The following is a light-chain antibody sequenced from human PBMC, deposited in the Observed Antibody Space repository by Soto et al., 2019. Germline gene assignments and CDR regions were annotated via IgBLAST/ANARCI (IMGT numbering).Light chain of an antibody. CDR3: SSYTSISTYL. J-gene: IGLJ1*01. Sequence: QSVLTQPASVSGSPGQSITISCTGTSSDVGGYNYVSWYQQHPGKAPKLMIYEVSNRPSGVSNRFSGSKSGNTASLTISGLQAEDEADYYCSSYTSISTYLFGTGTKVTVL. CDR1: SSDVGGYNY. CDR2: EVS. V-gene: IGLV2-14*01.